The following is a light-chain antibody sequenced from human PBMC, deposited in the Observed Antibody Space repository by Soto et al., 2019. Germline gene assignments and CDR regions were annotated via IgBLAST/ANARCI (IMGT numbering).Light chain of an antibody. J-gene: IGLJ2*01. CDR1: YSNIGAGHD. CDR3: QSYDSRLRV. V-gene: IGLV1-40*01. CDR2: GHR. Sequence: QSVLTKPHSVSGAPGQRVTISCTGSYSNIGAGHDVHWYHQVPGTAPRLIIYGHRTRPSGVPARFSGSTSGTSASLTITGLQAEDEGDYYCQSYDSRLRVVGGGTKLTVL.